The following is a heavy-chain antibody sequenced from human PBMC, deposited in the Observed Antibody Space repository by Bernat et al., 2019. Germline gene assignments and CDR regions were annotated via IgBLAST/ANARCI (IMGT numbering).Heavy chain of an antibody. J-gene: IGHJ3*02. CDR2: INSDGSST. Sequence: EVQLVESGGGLVQPGGSLRLSCAASGFTFSSYWMHWVRQAPGKGLVWVSRINSDGSSTSYAESVKRRLTISRDNAKNTLYLQMNSLRAEDTAVYYCARDGPSTYGDDAFDIWGQGTMVTVSS. V-gene: IGHV3-74*01. D-gene: IGHD4-17*01. CDR3: ARDGPSTYGDDAFDI. CDR1: GFTFSSYW.